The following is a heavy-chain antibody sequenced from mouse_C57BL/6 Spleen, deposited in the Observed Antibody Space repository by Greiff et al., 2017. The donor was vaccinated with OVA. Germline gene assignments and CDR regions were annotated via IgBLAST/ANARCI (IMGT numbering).Heavy chain of an antibody. Sequence: VQLVESGAELVRPGTSVKVSCKASGYAFTNYLIEWVKQRPGQGLEWIGVINPGSGGTNYNEKFKGKATLTADKSSSTAYMQLSSLTSEDSAVYFCARGGGDDSWGQGTSVTVSS. CDR2: INPGSGGT. CDR1: GYAFTNYL. V-gene: IGHV1-54*01. D-gene: IGHD2-4*01. CDR3: ARGGGDDS. J-gene: IGHJ4*01.